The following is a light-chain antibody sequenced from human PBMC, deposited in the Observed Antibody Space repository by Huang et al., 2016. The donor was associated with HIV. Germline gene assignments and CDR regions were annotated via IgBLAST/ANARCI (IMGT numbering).Light chain of an antibody. CDR3: QQYDYLPAVT. V-gene: IGKV3-15*01. CDR2: GAS. CDR1: KSIKSN. J-gene: IGKJ1*01. Sequence: IVMTQSPVTLSVSPGERVALSCRAGKSIKSNLAWFQQKPGQVPRRLIYGASTRATGVPARFSGRGSGTEFTLTINNLQSDDFAVYYCQQYDYLPAVTFGQGTKV.